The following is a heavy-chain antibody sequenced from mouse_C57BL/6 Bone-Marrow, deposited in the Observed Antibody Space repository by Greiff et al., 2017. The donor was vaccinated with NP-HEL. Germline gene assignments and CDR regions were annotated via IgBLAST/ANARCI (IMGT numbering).Heavy chain of an antibody. D-gene: IGHD1-1*01. Sequence: EVKLMESGGGLVQPGGSLKLSCAASGFTFSDYYMYWVRQTPEKRLEWVAYISNGGGSTYYPDTVKGRFTISSDNAKNTLYLQMSRLKSEDTAMYYCARPAPLRDWYFDVWGTGTTVTVSS. CDR1: GFTFSDYY. J-gene: IGHJ1*03. CDR2: ISNGGGST. CDR3: ARPAPLRDWYFDV. V-gene: IGHV5-12*01.